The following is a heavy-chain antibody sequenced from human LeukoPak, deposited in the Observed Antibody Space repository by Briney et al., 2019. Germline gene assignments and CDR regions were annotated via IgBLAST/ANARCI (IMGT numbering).Heavy chain of an antibody. CDR2: INPNGDRT. D-gene: IGHD4-23*01. Sequence: ASVKVSCKASENTFTNYYMHWVRQAPGQGLEWLGLINPNGDRTAYAPSFQGRVTMTRDTSTTTVYLELSSLRSEDAAVYYCARDMSTRVTPISYAFDVWGQGTLVTVSS. V-gene: IGHV1-46*01. CDR3: ARDMSTRVTPISYAFDV. J-gene: IGHJ3*01. CDR1: ENTFTNYY.